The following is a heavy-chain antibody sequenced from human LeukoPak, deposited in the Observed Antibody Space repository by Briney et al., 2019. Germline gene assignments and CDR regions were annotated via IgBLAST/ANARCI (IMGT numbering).Heavy chain of an antibody. V-gene: IGHV3-23*01. J-gene: IGHJ4*02. CDR2: ISGSGSGGST. Sequence: GGSLRLSCAASGFTFSDHYMSWVRQAPGKGLEWVSSISGSGSGGSTYYADSVKGRFTISRDNSKNTLYLQMNSLIAEDTAVYYCAKSGYNRFDYWGQGTRVTVSS. CDR3: AKSGYNRFDY. D-gene: IGHD5-24*01. CDR1: GFTFSDHY.